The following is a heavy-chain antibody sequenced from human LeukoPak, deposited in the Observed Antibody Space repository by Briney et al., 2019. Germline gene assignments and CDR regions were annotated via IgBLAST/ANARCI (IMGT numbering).Heavy chain of an antibody. V-gene: IGHV3-74*01. CDR2: MNTDGSIT. J-gene: IGHJ4*02. CDR3: ARGVGTTNPPEDY. CDR1: GLTFSSYA. Sequence: GGSLRLSCAASGLTFSSYAMSWVRQAPGKGLVWVSRMNTDGSITTYADSVKGRFTISRDNAKNTLYLQMNSLRAEDTAVYYCARGVGTTNPPEDYWGQGTLVTVSS. D-gene: IGHD1-26*01.